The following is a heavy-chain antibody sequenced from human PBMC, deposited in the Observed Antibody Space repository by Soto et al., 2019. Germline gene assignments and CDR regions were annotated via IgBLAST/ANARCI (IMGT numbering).Heavy chain of an antibody. J-gene: IGHJ6*02. CDR2: ISSSSSYI. CDR3: ARDSPVPDHYGYYYYYGMDV. D-gene: IGHD4-17*01. Sequence: SGGSLRLSCAASGFTFSSYSMNWVRQAPGKGLEWVSSISSSSSYIYYADSVKGRFTISRDNAKNSLYLQMNSLRAEDTAVYYCARDSPVPDHYGYYYYYGMDVWGQGTTVTVSS. V-gene: IGHV3-21*01. CDR1: GFTFSSYS.